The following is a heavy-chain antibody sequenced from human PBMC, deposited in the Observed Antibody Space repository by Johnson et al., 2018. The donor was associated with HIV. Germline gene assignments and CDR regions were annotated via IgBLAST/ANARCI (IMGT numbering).Heavy chain of an antibody. J-gene: IGHJ3*02. CDR1: RFTFDDYA. D-gene: IGHD1-14*01. Sequence: VQLVESGGGVVQPGRSLRLSCAASRFTFDDYAMHWVRQAPGKGLEWVSGISWNSGSIGYADSVKGRFTITRDNAKNSLYLQMNSLRAEDTALYYCAKDTEPDLADAFDIWGQGTMVTVSS. CDR3: AKDTEPDLADAFDI. CDR2: ISWNSGSI. V-gene: IGHV3-9*01.